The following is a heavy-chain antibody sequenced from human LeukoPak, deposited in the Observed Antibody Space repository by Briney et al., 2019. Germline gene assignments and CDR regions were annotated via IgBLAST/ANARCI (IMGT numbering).Heavy chain of an antibody. CDR1: GFTFSSYG. Sequence: GGSLRLSCAASGFTFSSYGMHWVRQAPGKGLEWVAVISYDGSNKYYADSVKGRFTISRDNSKNTLYLQMNSLRAEDTAVYYCAKDRFLEWLFIYWGQGTLVTVSS. CDR2: ISYDGSNK. J-gene: IGHJ4*02. CDR3: AKDRFLEWLFIY. D-gene: IGHD3-3*01. V-gene: IGHV3-30*18.